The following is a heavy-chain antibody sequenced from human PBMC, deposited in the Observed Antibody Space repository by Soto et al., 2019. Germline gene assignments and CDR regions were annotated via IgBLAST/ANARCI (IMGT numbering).Heavy chain of an antibody. CDR3: ARHKDTSSRYLLPDF. J-gene: IGHJ4*02. Sequence: SETLSLTCTVSGGSISSRSYYWGWIRQPPGKGLEWIGSIYYSGNAYYNPSLKSRVAVSVDTSKNQFSLKVTSVTATDTAVYYCARHKDTSSRYLLPDFWGQGTLVTVSS. CDR1: GGSISSRSYY. CDR2: IYYSGNA. D-gene: IGHD6-13*01. V-gene: IGHV4-39*01.